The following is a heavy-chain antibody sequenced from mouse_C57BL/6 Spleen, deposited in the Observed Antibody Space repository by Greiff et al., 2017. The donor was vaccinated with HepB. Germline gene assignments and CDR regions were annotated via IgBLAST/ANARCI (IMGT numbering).Heavy chain of an antibody. CDR3: ARTASITTVVARGYFDV. CDR2: IYPRSGNT. D-gene: IGHD1-1*01. Sequence: VKLMESGAELARPGASVKLSCKASGYTFTSYGISWVKQRTGQGLEWIGEIYPRSGNTYYNEKFKGKATLTADKSSSTAYMELRSLTSEDSAVYFCARTASITTVVARGYFDVWGTGTTVTVSS. CDR1: GYTFTSYG. J-gene: IGHJ1*03. V-gene: IGHV1-81*01.